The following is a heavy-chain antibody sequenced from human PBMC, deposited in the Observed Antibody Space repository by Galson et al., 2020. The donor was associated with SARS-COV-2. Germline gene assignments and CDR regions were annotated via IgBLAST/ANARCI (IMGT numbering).Heavy chain of an antibody. Sequence: GGSLRLSCAASGFTFSNYRLHWVRQAPEKGLAWVSRINGDGSSRTYADSVKGRFTISRDNAKNTLYLQMNSLRAEDTAVYYCATQEFYYGSSGYEVSDYGMDVWGQGTTVTVSS. V-gene: IGHV3-74*01. CDR3: ATQEFYYGSSGYEVSDYGMDV. J-gene: IGHJ6*02. CDR2: INGDGSSR. CDR1: GFTFSNYR. D-gene: IGHD3-22*01.